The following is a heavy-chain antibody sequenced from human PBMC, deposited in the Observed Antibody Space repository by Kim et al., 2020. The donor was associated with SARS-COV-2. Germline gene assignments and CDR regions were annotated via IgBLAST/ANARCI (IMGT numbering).Heavy chain of an antibody. V-gene: IGHV4-31*03. CDR3: ARQGYSSGWYDY. D-gene: IGHD6-19*01. CDR1: GGSISSGGYY. J-gene: IGHJ4*02. CDR2: IYYSGST. Sequence: SETLSLTCTVSGGSISSGGYYWSWIRQHPGKGLEWIGYIYYSGSTYYNPSLKSRVTISVDTSKNQFSLKLSSVTAADTAVYYCARQGYSSGWYDYWGQGTLVTVSS.